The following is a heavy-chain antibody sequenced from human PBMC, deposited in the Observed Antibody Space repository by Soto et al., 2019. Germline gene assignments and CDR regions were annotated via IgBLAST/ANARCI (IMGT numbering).Heavy chain of an antibody. Sequence: GGSLRLSCAASGFTFSSYAMSWVRQAPGKGLEWVSAISGSGGSTYYADSVKGRFTISRDNSKNTLYLQMNSLRAEDTAVYYCAKDSHRFFGYSYGYDYWGQGTLVTVSS. D-gene: IGHD5-18*01. V-gene: IGHV3-23*01. CDR2: ISGSGGST. CDR3: AKDSHRFFGYSYGYDY. J-gene: IGHJ4*02. CDR1: GFTFSSYA.